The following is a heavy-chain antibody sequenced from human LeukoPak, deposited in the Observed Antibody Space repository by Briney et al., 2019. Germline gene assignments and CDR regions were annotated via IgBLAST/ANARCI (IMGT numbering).Heavy chain of an antibody. V-gene: IGHV3-23*01. CDR1: GFTFSSYG. CDR2: ISGSGGST. Sequence: GGSLRLSCAASGFTFSSYGMSWVRQAPGKGLEWVSAISGSGGSTYYADSVKGRFTISRDNAKNSLYLQMNSLRAEDTAVYYCARGPVTTFGYWGQGTLVTVSS. D-gene: IGHD4-17*01. J-gene: IGHJ4*02. CDR3: ARGPVTTFGY.